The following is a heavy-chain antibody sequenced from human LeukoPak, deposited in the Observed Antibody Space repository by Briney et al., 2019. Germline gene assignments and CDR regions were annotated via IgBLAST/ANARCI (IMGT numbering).Heavy chain of an antibody. D-gene: IGHD3-9*01. V-gene: IGHV1-2*02. J-gene: IGHJ4*02. CDR3: ATTLGDILTGYYTDSYFDY. CDR1: GYTFTGYY. Sequence: ASVKVSCKASGYTFTGYYMHWVRQAPGQGLEWMGWINPNSGGTNYAQKFQGRVTMTRDTSISTAYMELSRLRSDDTAVYYCATTLGDILTGYYTDSYFDYWGQGTLVTVSS. CDR2: INPNSGGT.